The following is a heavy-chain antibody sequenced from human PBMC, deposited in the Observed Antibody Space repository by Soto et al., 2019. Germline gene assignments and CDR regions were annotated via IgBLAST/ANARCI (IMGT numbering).Heavy chain of an antibody. CDR1: GFVFKDSS. CDR3: TILISAAQDY. Sequence: EVLLVESGGGVGQPGGSLKLSCAASGFVFKDSSIHWVRQASGNGLVWVGRIRDSAYNYATAYTASVKGRFTISRDDSNHTAYLQMTRLKTEDTAIYYCTILISAAQDYCGEGTLVTVSS. J-gene: IGHJ4*02. CDR2: IRDSAYNYAT. V-gene: IGHV3-73*01. D-gene: IGHD3-10*01.